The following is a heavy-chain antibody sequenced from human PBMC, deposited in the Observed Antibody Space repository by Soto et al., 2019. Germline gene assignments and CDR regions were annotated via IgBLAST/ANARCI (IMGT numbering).Heavy chain of an antibody. J-gene: IGHJ2*01. V-gene: IGHV3-23*01. Sequence: GGSLRLSCAASGFTFSSYAMSWVRQAPGKGLEWVSIISGSGDSTYYADSVKGRFTISRDNSKNTLYLQMNSLRAEDTAGYYCAKRTTGWYFDLWGRGTLVTVSS. CDR3: AKRTTGWYFDL. CDR2: ISGSGDST. CDR1: GFTFSSYA.